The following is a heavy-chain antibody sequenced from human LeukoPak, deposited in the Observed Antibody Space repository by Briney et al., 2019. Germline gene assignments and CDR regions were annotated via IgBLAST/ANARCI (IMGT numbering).Heavy chain of an antibody. CDR3: ARHDGGYGPFDY. CDR2: IYSDGNT. J-gene: IGHJ4*02. CDR1: GLSVSSNY. V-gene: IGHV3-53*01. Sequence: GGSLRLSCAVSGLSVSSNYMNWVRQAPGKGLEWVSLIYSDGNTYYADSVKGRFTISRDNSKSTLYLQMNSLRAEDTAVYYCARHDGGYGPFDYWGQGTLVTVSS. D-gene: IGHD5-12*01.